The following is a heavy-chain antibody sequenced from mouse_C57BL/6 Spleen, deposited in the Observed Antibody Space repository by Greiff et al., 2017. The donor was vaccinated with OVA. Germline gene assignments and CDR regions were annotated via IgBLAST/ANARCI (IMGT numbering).Heavy chain of an antibody. CDR2: ISSGGSYT. J-gene: IGHJ2*01. V-gene: IGHV5-6*02. CDR3: ARLGDSNYYFCC. CDR1: GFTFSSYG. Sequence: EVMLVESGGDLVKPGGSLKLSCAASGFTFSSYGMSWVRQTPDNRLEWVATISSGGSYTYYPASVKGRFTISRDNAKNTLYLQRSSLKSEDTAMYYCARLGDSNYYFCCWGQGTTLTVSS. D-gene: IGHD2-5*01.